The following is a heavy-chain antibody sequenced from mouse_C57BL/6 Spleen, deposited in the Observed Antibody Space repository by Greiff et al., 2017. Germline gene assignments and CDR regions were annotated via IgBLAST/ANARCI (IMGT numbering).Heavy chain of an antibody. CDR3: VRGGVAMDY. J-gene: IGHJ4*01. CDR1: GFSFNTYA. V-gene: IGHV10-1*01. CDR2: IRSKSNNYAT. Sequence: DVMLVESGGGLVQPKGSLKLSCAASGFSFNTYAMNWVRQAPGKGLEWVARIRSKSNNYATYYADSVKDRFTISRDDSESMLYLQMNNLKTEDTAMYYCVRGGVAMDYWGQGTSVTVSS.